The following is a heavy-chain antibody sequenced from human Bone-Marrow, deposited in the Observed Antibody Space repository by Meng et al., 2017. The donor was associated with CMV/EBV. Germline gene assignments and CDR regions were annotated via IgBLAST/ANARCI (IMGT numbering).Heavy chain of an antibody. CDR3: ARDTYYYDSSGYYRPKYPDY. CDR2: ISSSSSYI. D-gene: IGHD3-22*01. J-gene: IGHJ4*02. V-gene: IGHV3-21*01. CDR1: GFTFSSYS. Sequence: GESLKIFCAASGFTFSSYSMNWVRQASGKGLEWVSSISSSSSYIYYADSVKGRFTISRDNAKNSLYLQMNSLRAEDTAVYYCARDTYYYDSSGYYRPKYPDYWGQGTLVTVSS.